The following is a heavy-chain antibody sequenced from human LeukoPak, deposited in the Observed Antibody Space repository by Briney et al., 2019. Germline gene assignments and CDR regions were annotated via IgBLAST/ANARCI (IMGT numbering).Heavy chain of an antibody. D-gene: IGHD3/OR15-3a*01. CDR3: ARDKMNDFYDTTGYDY. V-gene: IGHV3-20*04. CDR1: GFTLDDYA. J-gene: IGHJ4*02. CDR2: INWSGDSS. Sequence: PGGSLRLSCATSGFTLDDYAMSWARQAPGKGLEWVSGINWSGDSSGYADSAKGRFTISRDNAKHSLFLQMTRLRAEDTALYFCARDKMNDFYDTTGYDYWGQGTLVTVSS.